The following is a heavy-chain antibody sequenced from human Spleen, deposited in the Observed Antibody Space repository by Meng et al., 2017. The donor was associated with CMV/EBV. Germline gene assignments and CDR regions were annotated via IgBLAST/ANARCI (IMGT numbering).Heavy chain of an antibody. CDR1: SINPPYW. V-gene: IGHV4-4*02. D-gene: IGHD5-18*01. J-gene: IGHJ4*02. CDR2: IYHSGST. CDR3: VRGAPYTSGQVERYSFDY. Sequence: SINPPYWGSWVRQPPGKGLEWIGEIYHSGSTNYSPSLKSRVTMSVGKSKNQFSLRLTSVTAADTAVYYCVRGAPYTSGQVERYSFDYWGQGTLVTVSS.